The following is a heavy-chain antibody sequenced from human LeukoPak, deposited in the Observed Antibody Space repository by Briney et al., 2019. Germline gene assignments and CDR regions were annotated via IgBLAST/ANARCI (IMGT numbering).Heavy chain of an antibody. CDR1: GFTFSSYA. D-gene: IGHD3-10*01. CDR3: AKRYYYASGSYYQEYYFDY. Sequence: PGGSLRLSCAASGFTFSSYAMSWVRQAPGKGLEWVSYISSSSRTMYYADSVKGRFTISRDNSENTLYLQMNSLRAEDTAVYYCAKRYYYASGSYYQEYYFDYWGQGTLVTVSS. J-gene: IGHJ4*02. CDR2: ISSSSRTM. V-gene: IGHV3-23*01.